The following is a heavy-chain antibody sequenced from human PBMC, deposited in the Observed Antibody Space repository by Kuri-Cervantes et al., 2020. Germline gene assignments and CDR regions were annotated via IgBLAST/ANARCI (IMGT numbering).Heavy chain of an antibody. CDR1: GFTFSTYW. Sequence: GESLKISCAASGFTFSTYWMNWVRQAPGKGLEWVANIRQDGSEKYYVDSVKGRFTISRDNAKNSLYLQMNSLRAEDTALYYCAKDIAVAGGAFDIWGQGTMVTVSS. V-gene: IGHV3-7*05. CDR3: AKDIAVAGGAFDI. CDR2: IRQDGSEK. D-gene: IGHD6-19*01. J-gene: IGHJ3*02.